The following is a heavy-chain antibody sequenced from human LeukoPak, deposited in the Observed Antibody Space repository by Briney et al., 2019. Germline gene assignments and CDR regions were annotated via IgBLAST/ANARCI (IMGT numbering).Heavy chain of an antibody. J-gene: IGHJ4*02. CDR1: GFTFSSYE. CDR2: ISSSSSYI. Sequence: GGSLRLSCAASGFTFSSYEMNWVRQAPGKGLEWVSSISSSSSYIYYADSVKGRFTISRDNAKNSLYLQMNSLRAEDTAVYYCARADYGDYRALGFDYWGQGTLVTVSS. D-gene: IGHD4-17*01. V-gene: IGHV3-21*01. CDR3: ARADYGDYRALGFDY.